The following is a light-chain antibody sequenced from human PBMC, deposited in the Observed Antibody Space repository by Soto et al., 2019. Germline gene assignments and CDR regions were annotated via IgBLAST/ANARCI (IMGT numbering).Light chain of an antibody. CDR1: SSNIGAGYG. J-gene: IGLJ2*01. V-gene: IGLV1-40*01. Sequence: QSVLTQPPSVSGAPGHRVTISCTGSSSNIGAGYGVQWYQQLPGSAPKLLIYGNNNRPSGVPDRFSGSQSGTSASLAISGLQAEDEADYYCQSYDSSLVFGGGTKVTVL. CDR2: GNN. CDR3: QSYDSSLV.